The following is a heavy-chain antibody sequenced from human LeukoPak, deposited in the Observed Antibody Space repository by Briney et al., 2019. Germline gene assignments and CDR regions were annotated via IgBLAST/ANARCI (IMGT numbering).Heavy chain of an antibody. CDR2: ISGSGGST. D-gene: IGHD3-9*01. CDR1: GFTFSSYA. Sequence: GGSLRLSCAASGFTFSSYAMSWVRQAPGKGLEWVSAISGSGGSTYYADSVKGRFTISRDNSKNTLYLQMNSLRAEDTAVYYCAKEGRYFDWLLPDWFDPWGQGTLVTVSS. J-gene: IGHJ5*02. CDR3: AKEGRYFDWLLPDWFDP. V-gene: IGHV3-23*01.